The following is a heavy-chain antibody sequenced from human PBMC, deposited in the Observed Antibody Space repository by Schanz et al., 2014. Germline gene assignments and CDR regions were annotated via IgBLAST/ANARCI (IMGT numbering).Heavy chain of an antibody. D-gene: IGHD6-13*01. CDR3: ARDGEAAAGCDY. V-gene: IGHV1-46*03. CDR1: GYTFTSYY. CDR2: ISAFDDKT. J-gene: IGHJ4*02. Sequence: QVQLVQSGAEVKKPGASVKVSCKASGYTFTSYYMHWVRQAPGQGLEWMGWISAFDDKTDYAQNFQGRLIMTTDTSTTTVYMELSSLRSEDTAVYYCARDGEAAAGCDYWGQGTLVTVSS.